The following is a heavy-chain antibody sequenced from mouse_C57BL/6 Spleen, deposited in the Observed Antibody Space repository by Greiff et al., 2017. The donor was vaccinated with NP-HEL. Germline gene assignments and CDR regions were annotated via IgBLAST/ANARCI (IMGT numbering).Heavy chain of an antibody. CDR1: GYTFTDYN. CDR2: INPNNGGT. D-gene: IGHD1-1*01. J-gene: IGHJ4*01. Sequence: EVQLQQSGPELVKPGASVKIPCKASGYTFTDYNMDWVKQSHGKSLEWIGDINPNNGGTIYNQKFKGKATLTVDKSSSTAYMELRSLTSEDTAVYYCARWDRIYYYGSSRNAMDYWGQGTSVTVSS. CDR3: ARWDRIYYYGSSRNAMDY. V-gene: IGHV1-18*01.